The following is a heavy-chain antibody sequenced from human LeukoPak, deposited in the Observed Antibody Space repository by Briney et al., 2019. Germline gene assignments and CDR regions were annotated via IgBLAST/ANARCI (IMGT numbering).Heavy chain of an antibody. D-gene: IGHD3-9*01. CDR3: ARDRFDWLRGPDAFDI. Sequence: GASVKVSCKASGYTFTSYGICWVRQPPGQGLEWMGWISAYNGNTNYAQKLQGRVTMTTDTPTSTAYMELRSLRSDDTAVYYCARDRFDWLRGPDAFDIWGQGTMVTVSS. CDR1: GYTFTSYG. V-gene: IGHV1-18*01. J-gene: IGHJ3*02. CDR2: ISAYNGNT.